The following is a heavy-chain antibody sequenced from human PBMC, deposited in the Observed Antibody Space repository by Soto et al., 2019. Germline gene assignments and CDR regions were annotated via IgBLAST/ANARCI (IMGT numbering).Heavy chain of an antibody. CDR3: AMVDVYVTPSPQDV. Sequence: GASVKVSCKASGYTFSTSGISWVRQAPGQGLEWMGWISGYNGNTVYAQNLQGRVTLTSDTSTTTAYMELRSLRSNDTAIYYCAMVDVYVTPSPQDVWGQGTTVTVSS. D-gene: IGHD3-16*01. J-gene: IGHJ6*02. V-gene: IGHV1-18*01. CDR1: GYTFSTSG. CDR2: ISGYNGNT.